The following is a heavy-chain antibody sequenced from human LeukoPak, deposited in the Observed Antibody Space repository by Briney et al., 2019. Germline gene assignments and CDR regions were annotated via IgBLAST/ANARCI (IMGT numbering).Heavy chain of an antibody. CDR1: GGSFSGYF. D-gene: IGHD2-8*01. J-gene: IGHJ4*02. CDR3: ARGDARHFDY. CDR2: INHSGST. Sequence: SETLSLTCAVYGGSFSGYFWSWIRQPPGKGLEWIGEINHSGSTNYNPSLKSRVTISVDTSKNQFSLKLSSVTAADTAVYYCARGDARHFDYWGQGTLVTVSS. V-gene: IGHV4-34*01.